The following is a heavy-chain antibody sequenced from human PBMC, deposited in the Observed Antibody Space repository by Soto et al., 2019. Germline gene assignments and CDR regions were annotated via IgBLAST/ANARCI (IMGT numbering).Heavy chain of an antibody. J-gene: IGHJ5*01. Sequence: LRLSCAVSGFTFSTYTMNWVRQAPGKGLEWISSISSGSSYIYYAGSVKGRFTISRDNAKNSLFLQMNSLRADDTAVYYCARDILSGGAYPDSWGQGTKVTVSS. D-gene: IGHD3-10*01. CDR3: ARDILSGGAYPDS. CDR1: GFTFSTYT. CDR2: ISSGSSYI. V-gene: IGHV3-21*01.